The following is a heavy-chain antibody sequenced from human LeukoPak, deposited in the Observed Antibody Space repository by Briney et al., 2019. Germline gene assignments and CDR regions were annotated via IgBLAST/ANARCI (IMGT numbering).Heavy chain of an antibody. J-gene: IGHJ4*02. V-gene: IGHV1-2*02. CDR1: GYTFTGYY. Sequence: ASVKVSCKASGYTFTGYYMHWVRQAPGQGLEWMGWINPNSGGKNYAQKFQGRVTMTRDASISTAYMELSRLRSDDTAVYYCARARGYRLYYFDYWGQGTLVTVSS. CDR3: ARARGYRLYYFDY. D-gene: IGHD5-18*01. CDR2: INPNSGGK.